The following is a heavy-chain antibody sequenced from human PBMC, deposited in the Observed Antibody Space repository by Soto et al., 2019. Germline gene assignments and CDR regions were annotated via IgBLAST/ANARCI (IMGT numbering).Heavy chain of an antibody. V-gene: IGHV3-33*01. J-gene: IGHJ6*01. CDR2: IGNDGSNK. D-gene: IGHD6-13*01. Sequence: QVQLVESGGGVVQPGGSLRLSCAASGFTFSTYGMHWVRQAPGKGLEWVAVIGNDGSNKFYLESVKGRFTISRDNSKNTLYLQMNSLRAEDTALYSCARDRAGAVGGSGDYYYDMDVWGQGTTVTVSS. CDR3: ARDRAGAVGGSGDYYYDMDV. CDR1: GFTFSTYG.